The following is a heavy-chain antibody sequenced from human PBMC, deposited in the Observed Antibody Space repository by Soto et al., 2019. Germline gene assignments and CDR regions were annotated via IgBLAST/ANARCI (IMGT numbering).Heavy chain of an antibody. Sequence: GGSLRLSCAASGFTFSSYAMHWVRQAPGKGLEWVAVISYDGSNKYYADSVKGRFTISRDNSKNTLYLQMNSLRAEDTAVYYCARDRGHTVTTYYFDYWGQGTLVTVSS. V-gene: IGHV3-30-3*01. CDR3: ARDRGHTVTTYYFDY. D-gene: IGHD4-17*01. CDR2: ISYDGSNK. CDR1: GFTFSSYA. J-gene: IGHJ4*02.